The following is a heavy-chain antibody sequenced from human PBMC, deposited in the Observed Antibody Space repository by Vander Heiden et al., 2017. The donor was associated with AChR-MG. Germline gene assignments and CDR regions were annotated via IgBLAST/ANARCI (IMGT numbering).Heavy chain of an antibody. J-gene: IGHJ5*02. V-gene: IGHV3-21*01. CDR2: ISSSSSYI. CDR1: GFTFSSYS. CDR3: ATSSSLKTYNWFDP. Sequence: EVQLVASGGGLVKPGGSLRLSCAPSGFTFSSYSMNWVRQAPGKGLEWVSSISSSSSYIYYADSVKGRFTISRDNAKNSLYLQMNSLRAEDTAVYYCATSSSLKTYNWFDPWGQGTLVTVSS. D-gene: IGHD6-6*01.